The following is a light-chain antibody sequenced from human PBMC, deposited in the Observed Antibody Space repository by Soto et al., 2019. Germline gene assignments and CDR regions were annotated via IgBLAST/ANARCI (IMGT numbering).Light chain of an antibody. CDR3: QQYNNWPLLT. Sequence: EILMTQXQATLSMSPGERATLSCMAIQSVSSNLAWYQQKPGQAPRILIYAASTRATGIPARFSGSGSGTEFTLTISSLQSEDFAVYYCQQYNNWPLLTFGGGTKVDIK. V-gene: IGKV3-15*01. CDR2: AAS. CDR1: QSVSSN. J-gene: IGKJ4*01.